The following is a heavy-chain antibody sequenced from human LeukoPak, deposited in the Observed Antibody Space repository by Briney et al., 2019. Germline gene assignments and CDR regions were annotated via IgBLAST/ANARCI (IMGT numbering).Heavy chain of an antibody. CDR1: GFTFSSYE. D-gene: IGHD3-10*01. CDR3: ARGNYGCFDF. J-gene: IGHJ4*02. Sequence: GGSLRLSCAASGFTFSSYEMNWVRQAPGKGLEWVSYISSSGSTIYYADSVKGRFTISRDNAKNSVYVQMTSLRDEDTAVYYCARGNYGCFDFWGQGTLVTVSS. V-gene: IGHV3-48*03. CDR2: ISSSGSTI.